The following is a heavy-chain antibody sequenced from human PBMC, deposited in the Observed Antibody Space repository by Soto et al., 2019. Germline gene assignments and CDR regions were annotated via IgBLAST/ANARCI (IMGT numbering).Heavy chain of an antibody. CDR2: IYREGSA. J-gene: IGHJ4*02. V-gene: IGHV3-66*01. CDR3: AIGHSSSYHYLDY. CDR1: GFTVSSYY. Sequence: EVQLVESGGGLVQPGGSLRLSCAASGFTVSSYYMSWVRPAPGKGLEWVSVIYREGSAHFADSVKGRFTISRDNSKNTLYLQESSLRAEDTAVYYCAIGHSSSYHYLDYWVQGTLVTVSS. D-gene: IGHD6-13*01.